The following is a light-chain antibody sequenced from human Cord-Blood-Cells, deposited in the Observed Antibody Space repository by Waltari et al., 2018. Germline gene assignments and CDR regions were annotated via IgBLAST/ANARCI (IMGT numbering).Light chain of an antibody. J-gene: IGLJ3*02. CDR2: EGS. CDR1: SSDVGSYNL. V-gene: IGLV2-23*01. CDR3: CSYAGSRV. Sequence: QSALTQPASVSGSPGQSITISCTATSSDVGSYNLVSWYQQHPGKSPQLMIYEGSKRPSGVSNRFSGSKSGNTASLTISGLQAEDEADYYCCSYAGSRVFGGGTKLTVL.